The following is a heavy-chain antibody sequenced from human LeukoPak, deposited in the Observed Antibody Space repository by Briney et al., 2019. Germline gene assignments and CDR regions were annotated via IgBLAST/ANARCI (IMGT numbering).Heavy chain of an antibody. CDR3: ARDSAARDYYGMDV. CDR2: INSGGTQ. J-gene: IGHJ6*02. V-gene: IGHV3-48*03. CDR1: GFTFSNYE. Sequence: GGPLRLSCAASGFTFSNYEMNWVRQAPVKGLEWVSYINSGGTQFYADSVKGRFTISRDNAKNSLYLQMNSLRAEDTGVYYCARDSAARDYYGMDVWGQGTTVTVSS. D-gene: IGHD5-18*01.